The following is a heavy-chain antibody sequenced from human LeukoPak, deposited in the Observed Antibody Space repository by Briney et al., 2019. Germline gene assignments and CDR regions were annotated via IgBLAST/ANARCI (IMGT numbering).Heavy chain of an antibody. D-gene: IGHD3-10*01. Sequence: GGSLRLSCPASGFTFSSYWMSWVRQAPGKGLEWVANIKQDGSKKYYVDSVKGRFTISRDNAKNSLYLQMNSLRAEDTAVYYCARVNYYGSGSYLPYYYYYYMDVWGKGTTVTVSS. J-gene: IGHJ6*03. V-gene: IGHV3-7*01. CDR1: GFTFSSYW. CDR3: ARVNYYGSGSYLPYYYYYYMDV. CDR2: IKQDGSKK.